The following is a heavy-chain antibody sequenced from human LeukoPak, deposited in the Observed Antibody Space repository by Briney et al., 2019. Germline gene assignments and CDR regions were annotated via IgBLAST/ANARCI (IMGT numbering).Heavy chain of an antibody. CDR2: INHSGST. CDR3: ARLTMVRGVKIDY. D-gene: IGHD3-10*01. Sequence: PSETLSLTCAVYGGSFSGYYWSWIRQPPGKGLEWIGVINHSGSTNYNPSLKSRVTISVDTSKNQFSLKLSSVTAADTAVYYCARLTMVRGVKIDYWGQGTLVTVSS. CDR1: GGSFSGYY. J-gene: IGHJ4*02. V-gene: IGHV4-34*01.